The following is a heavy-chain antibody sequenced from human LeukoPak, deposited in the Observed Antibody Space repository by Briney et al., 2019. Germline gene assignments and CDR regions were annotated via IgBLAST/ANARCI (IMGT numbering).Heavy chain of an antibody. J-gene: IGHJ4*02. Sequence: GGSLRLSCAASGFTFSSYAMSWVRQAPGKGLEWVSAISGSGASTYYADSVRGRFTISRDNSKNTLYLQMNSLRADDTAIYYCAGGLDTVDISTGFDSWGQGTLVTVSS. D-gene: IGHD3-9*01. CDR3: AGGLDTVDISTGFDS. CDR1: GFTFSSYA. V-gene: IGHV3-23*01. CDR2: ISGSGAST.